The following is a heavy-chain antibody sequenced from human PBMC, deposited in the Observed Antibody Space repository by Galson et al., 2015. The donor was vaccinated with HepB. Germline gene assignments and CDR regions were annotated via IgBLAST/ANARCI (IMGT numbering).Heavy chain of an antibody. CDR2: FDPEDGET. Sequence: VKVSCKVSGYTLTELSMHWVRQAPGKGLEWMGGFDPEDGETIYAQKFQGRVTMTEDTSTDTAYMELSSLRSEDTAVYYCATAPRVWLAAYYYYYGMDVWGQGTTVTVSS. CDR3: ATAPRVWLAAYYYYYGMDV. J-gene: IGHJ6*02. V-gene: IGHV1-24*01. CDR1: GYTLTELS. D-gene: IGHD6-19*01.